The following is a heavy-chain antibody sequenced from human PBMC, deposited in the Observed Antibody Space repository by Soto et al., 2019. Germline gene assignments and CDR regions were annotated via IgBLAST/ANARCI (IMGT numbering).Heavy chain of an antibody. V-gene: IGHV4-34*01. D-gene: IGHD6-19*01. CDR3: ARGRGEFDAGEIAVAYYFDY. CDR2: INHSGNT. Sequence: SETLSLTCAVYGASLSDNYCNWLRQPPGKGLEWIGEINHSGNTNYNPSLRSRVTISIDTSKNQLSLNLRSVSAADTAVYYCARGRGEFDAGEIAVAYYFDYW. J-gene: IGHJ4*01. CDR1: GASLSDNY.